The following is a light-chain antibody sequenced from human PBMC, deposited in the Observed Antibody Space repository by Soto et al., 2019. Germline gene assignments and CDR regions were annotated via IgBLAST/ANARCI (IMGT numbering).Light chain of an antibody. CDR1: SSDVGGYKY. V-gene: IGLV2-14*01. CDR2: DVC. J-gene: IGLJ1*01. CDR3: SSYTSSSTYV. Sequence: QSALTQPASVSKSPGPSITISCTGTSSDVGGYKYVSWYQQHPGKAPKLMIYDVCNRPSGVSNRFSGSKSGNTASLTISGLQAEDEADYYCSSYTSSSTYVFGTGTKVTVL.